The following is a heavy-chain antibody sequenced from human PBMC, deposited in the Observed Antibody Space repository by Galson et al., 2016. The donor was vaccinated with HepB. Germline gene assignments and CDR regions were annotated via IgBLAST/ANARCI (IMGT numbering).Heavy chain of an antibody. D-gene: IGHD1-26*01. Sequence: SLRLSCAASGFTFGDYAVIWFRQAPGKGLEWVSFIRSKAYGERTMYAASVKGRFTISRDDSKSIAYLQMDSLQTDDTAVYFCTRDVNRPCYYDPWGQGSLVTASS. V-gene: IGHV3-49*03. CDR3: TRDVNRPCYYDP. J-gene: IGHJ5*02. CDR1: GFTFGDYA. CDR2: IRSKAYGERT.